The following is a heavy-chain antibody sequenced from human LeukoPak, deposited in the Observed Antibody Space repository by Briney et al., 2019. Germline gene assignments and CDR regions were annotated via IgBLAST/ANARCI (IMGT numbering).Heavy chain of an antibody. V-gene: IGHV3-30*02. CDR3: AKYYYGSGSQRYFDY. CDR1: GFTFSNYG. D-gene: IGHD3-10*01. CDR2: IRYDGNNK. J-gene: IGHJ4*02. Sequence: PGGSQRLSCAASGFTFSNYGMHWVRQAPGKGPEGVAFIRYDGNNKNYADFVKGRFTISRDNSKNTLYLQMNSLRAVDTAVYYCAKYYYGSGSQRYFDYWGQGTLVTVSS.